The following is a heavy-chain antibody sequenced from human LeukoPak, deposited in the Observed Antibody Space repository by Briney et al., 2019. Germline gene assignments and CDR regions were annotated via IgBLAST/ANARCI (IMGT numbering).Heavy chain of an antibody. CDR2: IYHSGST. Sequence: SETLSLTCAVSGGSISSGGYSWSWIRQPPGKGLEWIGYIYHSGSTYYNPSLKSRVTISVGRSKNQFSLKLSSVTAADTAVYYCARSIFYYYYGMDVWGQGTTVTVSS. J-gene: IGHJ6*02. D-gene: IGHD6-6*01. CDR1: GGSISSGGYS. V-gene: IGHV4-30-2*01. CDR3: ARSIFYYYYGMDV.